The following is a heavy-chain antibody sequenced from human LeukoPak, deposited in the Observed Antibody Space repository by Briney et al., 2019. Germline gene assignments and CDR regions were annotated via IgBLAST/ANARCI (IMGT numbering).Heavy chain of an antibody. V-gene: IGHV4-59*06. CDR3: AKTYYYDSSGFEYFQH. CDR2: IYYSGST. J-gene: IGHJ1*01. Sequence: SETLSLTCTVSGGPIRDYYWSWIRQPPGKGLEWIGYIYYSGSTYYNPSLKSRVTISVDTSKNQFSLKLSSVTAADTAVYYCAKTYYYDSSGFEYFQHWGQGTLVTVSS. D-gene: IGHD3-22*01. CDR1: GGPIRDYY.